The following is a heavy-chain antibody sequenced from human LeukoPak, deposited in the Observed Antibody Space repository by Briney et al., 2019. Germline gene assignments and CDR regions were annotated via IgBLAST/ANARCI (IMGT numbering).Heavy chain of an antibody. CDR3: ATASSGSYGGGHFDY. D-gene: IGHD1-26*01. Sequence: GASVKVSCKVSGYTLTELSMHRVRQAPGKGLEWMGGFDPEDGETIYAQKFQGRVTMTEDTSTDTAYMELSSLRSEDTAVYYCATASSGSYGGGHFDYWGQGTLVTVSS. CDR2: FDPEDGET. V-gene: IGHV1-24*01. J-gene: IGHJ4*02. CDR1: GYTLTELS.